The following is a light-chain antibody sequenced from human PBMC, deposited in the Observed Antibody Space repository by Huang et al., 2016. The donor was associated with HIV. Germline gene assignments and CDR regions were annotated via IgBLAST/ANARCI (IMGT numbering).Light chain of an antibody. CDR3: QQRVNWPLT. CDR2: DAS. Sequence: EVVLTKSPATLSLAPGERATLSCGARQTFGSYLAWYQQKPSQSPRLLIYDASNRATGIPARFSGSVYGTDFTLTISTLEPEDFAVYYCQQRVNWPLTFGGGTKVEIK. V-gene: IGKV3-11*01. CDR1: QTFGSY. J-gene: IGKJ4*01.